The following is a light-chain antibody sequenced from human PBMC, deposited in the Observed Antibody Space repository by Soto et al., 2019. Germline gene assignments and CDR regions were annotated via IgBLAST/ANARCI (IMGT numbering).Light chain of an antibody. CDR1: QSVSSSY. CDR2: GAS. Sequence: EIVLTQSPGTLSLSPGERATLSCRASQSVSSSYLAWYQQKPGQAPRLLIYGASSRATGIPGRFSGSGSGTDFTLTISRLEPEDSEVYYWQQYGSSPYTFGQGTKLEIK. J-gene: IGKJ2*01. V-gene: IGKV3-20*01. CDR3: QQYGSSPYT.